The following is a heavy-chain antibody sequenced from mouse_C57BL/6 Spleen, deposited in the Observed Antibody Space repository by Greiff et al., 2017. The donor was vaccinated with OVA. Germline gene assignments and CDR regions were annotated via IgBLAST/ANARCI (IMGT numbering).Heavy chain of an antibody. CDR3: TRDGVVAYYFDY. CDR2: LYPGNSDT. J-gene: IGHJ2*01. V-gene: IGHV1-5*01. Sequence: DVQLQESGTVLARPGASVKMSCKTSGYTFTSYWMHWVKQRPGQGLEWIGALYPGNSDTSSNQKFKGKAKLTAVTSASTAYMELSSLTNEDSAVYYCTRDGVVAYYFDYWGQGTTLTVSS. CDR1: GYTFTSYW. D-gene: IGHD1-1*01.